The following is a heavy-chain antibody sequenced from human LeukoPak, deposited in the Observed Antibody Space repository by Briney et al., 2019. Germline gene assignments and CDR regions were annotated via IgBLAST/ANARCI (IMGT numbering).Heavy chain of an antibody. CDR2: ISSSSSYI. CDR1: GFTFSSYS. J-gene: IGHJ4*02. V-gene: IGHV3-21*01. D-gene: IGHD3-10*01. CDR3: ARSFYGSGSYQDY. Sequence: GGSLRLSCVASGFTFSSYSMNWVRQAPGKGLEWVSSISSSSSYIYYADSVKGRFTISRDNAKNSLYLQMNSLRAEDTAVYYCARSFYGSGSYQDYWGQGTLVTVSS.